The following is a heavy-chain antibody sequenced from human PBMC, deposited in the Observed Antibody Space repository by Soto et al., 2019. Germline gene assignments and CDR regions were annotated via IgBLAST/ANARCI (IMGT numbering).Heavy chain of an antibody. CDR1: GFTFSSYS. CDR2: ISSSSSTI. Sequence: QTGGSLRLSCAASGFTFSSYSMNWVRQAPGKGLEWVSYISSSSSTIYYADSVKGRFTISRDNAKNSLYLQMNSLRDEDTAVYYCARGDSTMRVVPPPVTMGAFDIWGQGTMVTVSS. CDR3: ARGDSTMRVVPPPVTMGAFDI. V-gene: IGHV3-48*02. J-gene: IGHJ3*02. D-gene: IGHD3-22*01.